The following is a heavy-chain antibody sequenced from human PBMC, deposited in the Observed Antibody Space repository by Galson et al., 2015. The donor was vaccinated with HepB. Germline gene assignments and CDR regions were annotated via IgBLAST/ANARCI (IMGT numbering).Heavy chain of an antibody. Sequence: TLSLTCAVPGGSVNSGSYYWSWIRQPAGKGLEWIGRIYTSGSTNYNPSLKSRVTGSLDTSKNQFSLKLTSVTAADTAVYYCARDHSTILGVVITPGWFDPWGQGTLVTVSS. J-gene: IGHJ5*02. CDR3: ARDHSTILGVVITPGWFDP. V-gene: IGHV4-61*02. CDR2: IYTSGST. D-gene: IGHD3-3*01. CDR1: GGSVNSGSYY.